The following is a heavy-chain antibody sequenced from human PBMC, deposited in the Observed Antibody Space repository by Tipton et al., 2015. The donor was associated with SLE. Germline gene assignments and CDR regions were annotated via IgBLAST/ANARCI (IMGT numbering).Heavy chain of an antibody. J-gene: IGHJ4*02. D-gene: IGHD1-1*01. CDR1: GFTFSRYS. Sequence: SLRLSCAASGFTFSRYSMNWVRQAPGKGLEWLSYISSSTSTIEYADSVKGRFSISRDNAKNSLYLQMNSLRVEDTAVYYCARGEDKYNYGEVDYWGQGTLVTVSS. V-gene: IGHV3-48*01. CDR2: ISSSTSTI. CDR3: ARGEDKYNYGEVDY.